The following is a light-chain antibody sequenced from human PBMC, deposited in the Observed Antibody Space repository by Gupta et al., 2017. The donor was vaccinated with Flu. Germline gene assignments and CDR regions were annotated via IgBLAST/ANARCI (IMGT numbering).Light chain of an antibody. J-gene: IGLJ3*02. V-gene: IGLV2-23*03. CDR3: CSYAGSSTFV. Sequence: HSPLNQPSHGSWPPWTSITIPAPGTSSDVGSYNLVSWYQQHPGKAPKLMIYEGSKRPSGVSNRFSGSKSGNTASLTISGLQAEDEADYYCCSYAGSSTFVFGGGTKLTVL. CDR2: EGS. CDR1: SSDVGSYNL.